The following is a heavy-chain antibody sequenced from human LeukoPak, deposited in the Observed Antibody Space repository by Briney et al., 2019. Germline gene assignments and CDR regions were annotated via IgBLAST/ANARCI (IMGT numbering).Heavy chain of an antibody. J-gene: IGHJ4*03. CDR3: ATQLGYYDSSGYDFDY. CDR1: GYTFTNYG. CDR2: ISAYNGHT. V-gene: IGHV1-18*01. D-gene: IGHD3-22*01. Sequence: GASVKVSCKASGYTFTNYGITWVRQAPGQGLEWMGWISAYNGHTNYAQKFQGRVTMTTDTSTSTAYMELRSLISDDTAVYYCATQLGYYDSSGYDFDYWGKGTTVTVSS.